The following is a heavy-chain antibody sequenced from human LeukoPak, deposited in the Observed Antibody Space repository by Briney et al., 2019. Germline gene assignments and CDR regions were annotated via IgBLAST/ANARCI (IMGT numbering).Heavy chain of an antibody. CDR2: INPNSGGT. CDR1: GYTFTGYY. D-gene: IGHD5-18*01. Sequence: GASVKVSCKASGYTFTGYYMHWVRQAPGQGLEWMGWINPNSGGTNYAQKFQGRVTMTRDTSISTAYMELSRLRSDDTAVYYCAREDGGHRYGYLYYFDYWGQGTLVTVSS. V-gene: IGHV1-2*02. J-gene: IGHJ4*02. CDR3: AREDGGHRYGYLYYFDY.